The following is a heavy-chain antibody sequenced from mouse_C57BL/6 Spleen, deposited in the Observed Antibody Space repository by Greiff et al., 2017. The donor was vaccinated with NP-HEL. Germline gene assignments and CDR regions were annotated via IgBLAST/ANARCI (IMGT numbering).Heavy chain of an antibody. V-gene: IGHV1-82*01. CDR1: GYAFSSSW. CDR3: ARRSTMVTTAY. J-gene: IGHJ3*01. CDR2: IYPGDGDT. D-gene: IGHD2-2*01. Sequence: QVQLQQSGPELVKPGASVKISCKASGYAFSSSWMNWVKQRPGKGLEWIGRIYPGDGDTNYNGKFKGKATLTADKSSSTAYMQLSSLTSEDSAVYFCARRSTMVTTAYWGQGTLVTVSA.